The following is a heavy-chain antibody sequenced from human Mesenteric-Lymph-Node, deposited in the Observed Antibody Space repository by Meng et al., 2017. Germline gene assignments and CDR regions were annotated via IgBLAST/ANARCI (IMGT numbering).Heavy chain of an antibody. D-gene: IGHD3-22*01. CDR1: GGSISSSSYY. J-gene: IGHJ5*02. CDR2: IYYSGST. CDR3: ARGPKKTDYYDSSGPVNH. V-gene: IGHV4-39*07. Sequence: SETLSLTCTVSGGSISSSSYYWGWIRQPPGKGLEWIGSIYYSGSTYYNPSLKSRVTISVDTSKNQFSLKLSSVTATDTAVYYCARGPKKTDYYDSSGPVNHWGQGTLVTVSS.